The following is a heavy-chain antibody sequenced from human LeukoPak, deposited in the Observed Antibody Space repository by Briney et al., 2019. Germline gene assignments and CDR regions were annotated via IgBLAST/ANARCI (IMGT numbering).Heavy chain of an antibody. Sequence: GASVKVSCKASGYTFTSYYMHWVRQAPGQGLEWMGWINPNSGGTNYAQKFQGRVTMTRDTSISTAYMELSRLRSDDTAVYYCARDLGFCGGDCYFAYWGQGTLVTVSS. CDR2: INPNSGGT. CDR3: ARDLGFCGGDCYFAY. V-gene: IGHV1-2*02. D-gene: IGHD2-21*02. J-gene: IGHJ4*02. CDR1: GYTFTSYY.